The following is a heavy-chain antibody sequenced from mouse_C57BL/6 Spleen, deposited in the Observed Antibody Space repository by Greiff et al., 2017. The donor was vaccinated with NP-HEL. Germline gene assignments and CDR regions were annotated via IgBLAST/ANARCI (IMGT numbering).Heavy chain of an antibody. CDR2: IDPEDGDT. CDR3: TTPYYYGSPYWYFDV. CDR1: GFNIKDYY. D-gene: IGHD1-1*01. J-gene: IGHJ1*03. V-gene: IGHV14-1*01. Sequence: EVQLQQSGAELVRPGASVKLSCTASGFNIKDYYMHWVKQRPEQGLEWIGRIDPEDGDTEYAPKFQGKATMTADTSSNTAYLQLSSLTSEDTAVYYCTTPYYYGSPYWYFDVWGTGTTVTVSS.